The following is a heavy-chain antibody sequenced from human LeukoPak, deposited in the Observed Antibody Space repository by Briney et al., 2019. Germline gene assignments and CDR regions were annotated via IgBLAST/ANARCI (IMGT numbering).Heavy chain of an antibody. J-gene: IGHJ5*02. CDR2: ISSSGSTI. Sequence: PGGSLRLSCAASGFTFSDYYMSWIRQAPGKGLEWVSYISSSGSTIYYADSVKGRFTISRDNAKNSLYLQMNSLRAEDTAVYYCARVGFSSSWSAGKNWFDPWGQGTLVTVSS. CDR3: ARVGFSSSWSAGKNWFDP. D-gene: IGHD6-13*01. CDR1: GFTFSDYY. V-gene: IGHV3-11*01.